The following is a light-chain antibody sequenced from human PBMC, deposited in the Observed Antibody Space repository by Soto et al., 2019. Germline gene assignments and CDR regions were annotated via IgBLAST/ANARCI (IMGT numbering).Light chain of an antibody. V-gene: IGLV1-40*01. J-gene: IGLJ2*01. CDR1: SSNIGAGFD. CDR2: GNS. CDR3: QSYDSSLGGSGV. Sequence: QSVLTQPPSVSGAPGQRVTISCTGSSSNIGAGFDVHWYQHLPGTAPKLLIFGNSNRPSGVPDRFSGSKSGTSASLAITGLQAEDDADYYCQSYDSSLGGSGVFGGGTKLTVL.